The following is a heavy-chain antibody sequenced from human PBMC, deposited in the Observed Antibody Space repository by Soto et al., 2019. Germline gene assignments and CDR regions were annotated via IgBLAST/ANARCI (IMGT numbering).Heavy chain of an antibody. J-gene: IGHJ6*02. V-gene: IGHV3-53*02. Sequence: EVQLVETGGGLIQPGGSLRLSCAASGFTVTDNYIIWVRQPPGKGLEWVSTTVIGGGTNYADTVKGRFTVSRDNSKNTLYLQMNNLRVEDTAVYYCARKPPGAIQGWAFGMDVWGQGTTVFVSS. D-gene: IGHD2-2*01. CDR1: GFTVTDNY. CDR3: ARKPPGAIQGWAFGMDV. CDR2: TVIGGGT.